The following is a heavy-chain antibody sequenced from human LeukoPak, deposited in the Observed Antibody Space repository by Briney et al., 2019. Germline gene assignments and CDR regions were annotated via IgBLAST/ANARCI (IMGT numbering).Heavy chain of an antibody. V-gene: IGHV4-34*01. Sequence: SETLSLTCAVYGGSFSGYYWSWIRQPPGKGLEWIGEINHSGSTNYNPSLKSRVTISVDTSKNQLSLKLSSVTAADTAVYYCARGAHYYDSSGYYRPYYFDYWGQGTLVTVSS. J-gene: IGHJ4*02. D-gene: IGHD3-22*01. CDR1: GGSFSGYY. CDR3: ARGAHYYDSSGYYRPYYFDY. CDR2: INHSGST.